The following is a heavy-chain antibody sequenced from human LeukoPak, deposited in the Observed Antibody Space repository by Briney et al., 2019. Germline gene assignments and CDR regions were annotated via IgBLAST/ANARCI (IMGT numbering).Heavy chain of an antibody. D-gene: IGHD2-15*01. CDR3: AKDRVAHCSGGTCSVDY. J-gene: IGHJ4*02. CDR1: GFTFGSYG. CDR2: IRYDGSNQ. V-gene: IGHV3-30*02. Sequence: PGGSLRLSCAASGFTFGSYGIHWVRQAPGKGLEWAAFIRYDGSNQYYAESVKGRFTISRDNSKNTLYLQVSSLRADDTAVYYCAKDRVAHCSGGTCSVDYWGQGTLVTVSS.